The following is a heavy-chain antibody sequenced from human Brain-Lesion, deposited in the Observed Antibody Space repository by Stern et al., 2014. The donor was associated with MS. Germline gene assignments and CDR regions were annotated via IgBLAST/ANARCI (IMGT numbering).Heavy chain of an antibody. CDR3: ARAFSDYHDSTPGY. Sequence: MQLLESGPGLVKPSETLSLTCTVSYDSISSYYWTWLRQPPGKGLEWIGYINYRRNPNYNPALKSRVTISVDTSKNQFSLKLASVTAADTAVYYCARAFSDYHDSTPGYWGQGTLVTVSS. D-gene: IGHD3-22*01. CDR1: YDSISSYY. J-gene: IGHJ4*02. V-gene: IGHV4-59*01. CDR2: INYRRNP.